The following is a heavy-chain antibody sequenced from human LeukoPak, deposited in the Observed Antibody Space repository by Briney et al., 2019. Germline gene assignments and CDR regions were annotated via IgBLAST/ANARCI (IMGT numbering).Heavy chain of an antibody. CDR2: INPNSGGT. V-gene: IGHV1-2*02. CDR1: GYTFSSYD. Sequence: ASVKVSCKASGYTFSSYDINWARQAAGQGLEWMGWINPNSGGTNYAQKFQGRVTMTRDTSISTAYMELSRLRSDDTAVYYCVRNIVVVPAAILDYWGQGTLVTVSS. CDR3: VRNIVVVPAAILDY. J-gene: IGHJ4*02. D-gene: IGHD2-2*02.